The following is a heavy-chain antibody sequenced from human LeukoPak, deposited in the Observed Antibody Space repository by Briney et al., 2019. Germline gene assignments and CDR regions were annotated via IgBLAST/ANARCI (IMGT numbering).Heavy chain of an antibody. CDR3: ARDTGGSYPRMGYYGMDV. Sequence: SQTLSLTCTVSGGSISSGSYYWSWIRQPAGKGLEWIGRIYTSGSTNYNPSLKSRVTISVDTSKNQFSLKLSSVTAADTAVYYCARDTGGSYPRMGYYGMDVWGQGTTVTVSS. CDR2: IYTSGST. J-gene: IGHJ6*02. CDR1: GGSISSGSYY. V-gene: IGHV4-61*02. D-gene: IGHD1-26*01.